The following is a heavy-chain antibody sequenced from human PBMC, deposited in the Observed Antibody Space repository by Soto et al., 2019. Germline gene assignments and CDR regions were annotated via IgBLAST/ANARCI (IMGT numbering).Heavy chain of an antibody. V-gene: IGHV3-9*01. D-gene: IGHD2-15*01. CDR3: AKDLDSRLNWFDP. CDR2: VSWNSAYA. CDR1: GFSFDDHA. Sequence: PGGSLRLSCAVSGFSFDDHAMNWVRQAPGKGLEWVAGVSWNSAYAGYADSVKGRFTISRDNAKNSLYLQMNSLRAEDTAVYYCAKDLDSRLNWFDPWGQETLVTVSS. J-gene: IGHJ5*02.